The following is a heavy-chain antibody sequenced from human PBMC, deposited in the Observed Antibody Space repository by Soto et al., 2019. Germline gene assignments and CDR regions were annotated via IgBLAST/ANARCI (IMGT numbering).Heavy chain of an antibody. D-gene: IGHD2-15*01. CDR1: GFTFSSYG. J-gene: IGHJ6*02. CDR2: IWYDGSNK. Sequence: GGSLRLSCAASGFTFSSYGMHWVRQAPGKGLEWVAVIWYDGSNKYYADSVKGRFTISRDNSKNTLYLQMNSLRAEDTAVYYCARDLDCSGGSCYGYYYYGMDVWGQGTTVTVSS. CDR3: ARDLDCSGGSCYGYYYYGMDV. V-gene: IGHV3-33*01.